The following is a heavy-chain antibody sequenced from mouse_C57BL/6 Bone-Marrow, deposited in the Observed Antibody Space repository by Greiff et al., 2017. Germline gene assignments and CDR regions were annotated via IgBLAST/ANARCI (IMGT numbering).Heavy chain of an antibody. J-gene: IGHJ1*03. D-gene: IGHD2-4*01. CDR2: INPNNGGT. CDR3: ARRYDYYWYFDV. CDR1: GFTFTDYN. Sequence: EVQLQQSGPELVKPGASVKMSCTASGFTFTDYNMHWVKQSHGKSLEWIGYINPNNGGTSYNQKFKGKATLTVNKSSSTAYMELRSLTSEDSAVYYCARRYDYYWYFDVWGTGTTVTVSS. V-gene: IGHV1-22*01.